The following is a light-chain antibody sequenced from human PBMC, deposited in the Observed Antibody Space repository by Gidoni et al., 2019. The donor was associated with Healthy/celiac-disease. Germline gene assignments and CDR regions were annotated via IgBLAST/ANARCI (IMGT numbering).Light chain of an antibody. CDR2: AAS. CDR3: QQSYSTPLT. Sequence: DIQMTQSPSSLSASVGDRVTITCRASQSISSYLNWYQQQPGKAPKLLIYAASSLQSGVPSRFSGSGSGKDFTFTNSSLQPEDFATYYCQQSYSTPLTFGGGTKVEIK. J-gene: IGKJ4*01. V-gene: IGKV1-39*01. CDR1: QSISSY.